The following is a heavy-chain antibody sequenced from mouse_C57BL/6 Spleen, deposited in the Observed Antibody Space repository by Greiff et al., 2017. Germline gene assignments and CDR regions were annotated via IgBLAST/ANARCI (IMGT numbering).Heavy chain of an antibody. CDR2: IDPSDSDN. D-gene: IGHD4-1*01. V-gene: IGHV1-52*01. J-gene: IGHJ3*01. CDR3: SRWGVNWDGGAY. CDR1: GYTFTSYW. Sequence: VQLQQPGAELVRPGSSVKLSCKASGYTFTSYWMHWVKQRPIQGLEWMGNIDPSDSDNHYNQKFKDKATLTVDKSSSTAYMQLSRLTAEASAVYYCSRWGVNWDGGAYWGQGTTVTVSA.